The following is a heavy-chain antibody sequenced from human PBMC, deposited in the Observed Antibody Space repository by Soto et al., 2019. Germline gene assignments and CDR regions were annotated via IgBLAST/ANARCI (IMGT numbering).Heavy chain of an antibody. CDR2: ISYDGSKT. CDR1: GFTFSGYG. V-gene: IGHV3-30*18. J-gene: IGHJ4*02. CDR3: AKDSVEFTTSPTFDH. Sequence: QVQLVESGGGVVQPGRSLRLSCAASGFTFSGYGMHWVRQAPGKGLEWVALISYDGSKTYYADSVKGRFTISRDNSKNSLYLQMNSLRDEDTAVYYCAKDSVEFTTSPTFDHWGQGALVTVSS. D-gene: IGHD1-26*01.